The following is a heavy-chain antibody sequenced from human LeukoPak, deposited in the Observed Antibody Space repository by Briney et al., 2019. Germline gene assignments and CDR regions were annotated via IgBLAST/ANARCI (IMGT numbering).Heavy chain of an antibody. Sequence: TLCLTCAVSGGSISSGGYSWSWIRQPPGKGLEWIGYIYHSGSTYYNPSLKSRVTISVDRSKNQFSLKLSSVTAADTAVYYCARSYGDYDPYYFDYWGQGTLVTVSS. CDR2: IYHSGST. CDR3: ARSYGDYDPYYFDY. J-gene: IGHJ4*02. V-gene: IGHV4-30-2*01. D-gene: IGHD4-17*01. CDR1: GGSISSGGYS.